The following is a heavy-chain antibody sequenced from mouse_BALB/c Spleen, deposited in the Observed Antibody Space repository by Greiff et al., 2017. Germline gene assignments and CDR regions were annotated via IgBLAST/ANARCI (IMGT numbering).Heavy chain of an antibody. CDR1: GYSITSGYY. V-gene: IGHV3-6*02. J-gene: IGHJ2*01. D-gene: IGHD2-4*01. Sequence: EVQLQESGPGLVKPSQSLSLTCSVTGYSITSGYYWNWLRQLPGNKLEWMGYISYDGSNNYNPSLKNRISITRDTSKNQFFLKLNSVTTEDTATYYCASLYDYDEDDYWGQGTTLTVSS. CDR3: ASLYDYDEDDY. CDR2: ISYDGSN.